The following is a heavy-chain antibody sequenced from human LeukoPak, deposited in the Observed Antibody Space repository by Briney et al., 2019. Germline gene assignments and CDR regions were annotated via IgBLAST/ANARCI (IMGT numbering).Heavy chain of an antibody. Sequence: GGSLRLSCAASGFTFSSYGMSWVRQAPGKGLEWVSGISGGGGSTYYADSVKGRFTISRDNSKNTLYLQTNSLRAEDTAVYYCARDDYGETFDYWGQGTLVTVSS. D-gene: IGHD4-17*01. CDR1: GFTFSSYG. J-gene: IGHJ4*02. CDR2: ISGGGGST. V-gene: IGHV3-23*01. CDR3: ARDDYGETFDY.